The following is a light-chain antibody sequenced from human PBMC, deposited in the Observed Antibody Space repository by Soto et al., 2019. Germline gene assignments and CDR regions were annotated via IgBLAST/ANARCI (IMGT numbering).Light chain of an antibody. CDR2: GVS. J-gene: IGKJ1*01. CDR3: QQYVTSRT. V-gene: IGKV3-20*01. CDR1: ESLTSSY. Sequence: EIVLTQSPGTLSLSPGERATLSCRASESLTSSYLAWYQQRPGQAPRLLIYGVSKRATGIPDRFSGSGSGTDFTLTISRLEPEDFAVYYCQQYVTSRTFAQGTKVEIK.